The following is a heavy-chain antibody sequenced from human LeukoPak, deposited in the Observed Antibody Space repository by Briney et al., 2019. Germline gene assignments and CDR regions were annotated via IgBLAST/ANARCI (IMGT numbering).Heavy chain of an antibody. CDR1: GYTFTCYY. D-gene: IGHD5-24*01. CDR2: INPNSGGT. CDR3: ARSISSKYFDY. V-gene: IGHV1-2*06. Sequence: ASVKVSRKASGYTFTCYYMHWVRQAPGQGLEWMGRINPNSGGTNYAQKFQGRVTMTRDTSISTAYMELSRLRSDDTAVYYCARSISSKYFDYWGQGTLVTVSS. J-gene: IGHJ4*02.